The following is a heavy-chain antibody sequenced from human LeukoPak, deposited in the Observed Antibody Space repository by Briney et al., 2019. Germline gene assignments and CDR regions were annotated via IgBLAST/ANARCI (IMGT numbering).Heavy chain of an antibody. CDR1: GFTFSDYW. D-gene: IGHD3-3*02. V-gene: IGHV3-74*01. CDR2: IHSEGGKT. CDR3: ARDIYSIAE. Sequence: GGSLRLSCAASGFTFSDYWIHWVRQAPWKGLVWVSLIHSEGGKTNYADSVKGRFTMSRDNAKNMVYLQMNSLRVEDTAVYYCARDIYSIAEWGQGTLVTVSS. J-gene: IGHJ4*02.